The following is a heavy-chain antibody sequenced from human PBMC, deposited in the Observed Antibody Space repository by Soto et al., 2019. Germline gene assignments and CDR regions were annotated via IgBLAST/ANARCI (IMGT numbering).Heavy chain of an antibody. Sequence: SESLSLTCNLSAASLNPYYWNWFRQCPGKGLEWLGYISDGGSTNDTPSRESRVTISLDTSKKQVSLKLSSVSAADTARYFCAGYCSSSICPGDHYFALEVCGQGTTVT. CDR1: AASLNPYY. D-gene: IGHD2-2*01. J-gene: IGHJ6*02. CDR3: AGYCSSSICPGDHYFALEV. CDR2: ISDGGST. V-gene: IGHV4-59*01.